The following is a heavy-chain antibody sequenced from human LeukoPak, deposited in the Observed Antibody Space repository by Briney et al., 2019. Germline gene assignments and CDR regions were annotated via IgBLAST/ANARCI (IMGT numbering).Heavy chain of an antibody. D-gene: IGHD3-3*01. CDR2: INSDGSST. CDR3: ARGYYDYYYYYMDV. CDR1: GFTFSSYW. Sequence: GGSLRLSCAASGFTFSSYWMHWVRQAPGKGLVWVSRINSDGSSTSYADSVKGRFTFSRDNAKNTLYLQMNSLRAEDTAVYYCARGYYDYYYYYMDVWGKGTTVTISS. J-gene: IGHJ6*03. V-gene: IGHV3-74*01.